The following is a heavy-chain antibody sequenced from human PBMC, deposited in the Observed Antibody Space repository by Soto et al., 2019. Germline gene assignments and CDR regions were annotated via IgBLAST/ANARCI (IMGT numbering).Heavy chain of an antibody. Sequence: EVQLLESGGGLVQPGGSLRLSCAASGFTFSSYAMSWVRQAPGKGLEWVSAISGSGGSTYYADSVKGRFTISRDNSKNTLYLQMNSLRAEDTAVYYCAKDGSDTYYYASSGRRGAFDFWGQGTMVTVSS. D-gene: IGHD3-22*01. J-gene: IGHJ3*01. CDR2: ISGSGGST. CDR3: AKDGSDTYYYASSGRRGAFDF. V-gene: IGHV3-23*01. CDR1: GFTFSSYA.